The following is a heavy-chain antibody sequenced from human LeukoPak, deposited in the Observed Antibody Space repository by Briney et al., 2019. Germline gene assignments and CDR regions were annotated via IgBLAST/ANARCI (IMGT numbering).Heavy chain of an antibody. CDR3: ARELELHNWFDP. CDR2: INPSGGST. CDR1: GYTFTSYY. Sequence: ASVKVSCKASGYTFTSYYMHWVRQAPGQGLEWMGIINPSGGSTSYAQKFQDRVTITRNTSASTVYMELSSLRSEDTAVYYCARELELHNWFDPWGQGTLVTVSS. D-gene: IGHD1-7*01. J-gene: IGHJ5*02. V-gene: IGHV1-46*01.